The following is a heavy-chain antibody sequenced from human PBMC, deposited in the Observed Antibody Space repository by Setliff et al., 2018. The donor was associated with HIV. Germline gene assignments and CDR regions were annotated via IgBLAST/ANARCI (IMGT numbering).Heavy chain of an antibody. D-gene: IGHD2-21*02. CDR1: GSFINSDY. V-gene: IGHV4-38-2*02. Sequence: ETLSLTCTVSGSFINSDYWGWIRQPPGKGLEWIGSIYHSATTYYNPSLWGRVTISIDTSKNQFSLKLSSVTAADTAVYYCARAMRGVVVTNMYYYYGMDVWGQGTTVTVSS. CDR2: IYHSATT. CDR3: ARAMRGVVVTNMYYYYGMDV. J-gene: IGHJ6*02.